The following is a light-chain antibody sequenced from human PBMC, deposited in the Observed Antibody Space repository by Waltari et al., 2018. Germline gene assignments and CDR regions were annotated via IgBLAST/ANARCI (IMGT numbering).Light chain of an antibody. CDR1: QSVGKY. J-gene: IGKJ1*01. Sequence: DIVLTQSPGTLSLSPGERATLSCWASQSVGKYLAWYQQKPGQAPRLLIYHTSNRATGIPDRFSGSGSGTDFSPTISSMEPEDFSVYYCQHYVRLPATFGQGTKVEIK. CDR3: QHYVRLPAT. CDR2: HTS. V-gene: IGKV3-20*01.